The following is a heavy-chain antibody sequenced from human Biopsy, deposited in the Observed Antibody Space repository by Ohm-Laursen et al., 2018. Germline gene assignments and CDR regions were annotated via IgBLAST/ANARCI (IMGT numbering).Heavy chain of an antibody. CDR1: GGTFSNYG. Sequence: SSVKVSCNAPGGTFSNYGVNWVRQAPGQGLEWLGGNIPILGAGNYAQKFQDRVTVAADTSTSTATMELRSLRSDDTAVYYCATKLTGYFHHWGQGTLVIVSS. D-gene: IGHD3-9*01. CDR3: ATKLTGYFHH. CDR2: NIPILGAG. J-gene: IGHJ1*01. V-gene: IGHV1-69*06.